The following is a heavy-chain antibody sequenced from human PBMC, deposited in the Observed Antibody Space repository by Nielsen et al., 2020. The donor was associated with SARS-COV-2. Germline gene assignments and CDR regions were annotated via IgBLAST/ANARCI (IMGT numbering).Heavy chain of an antibody. CDR1: GFTLSSYA. V-gene: IGHV3-23*01. CDR3: AKGRSYCSSTSCYKYYFDY. Sequence: GESLKISCAASGFTLSSYAMSWVRQAPGKGLEWVSAISGSGGSTYYADSVKGRFTISRDNSKNTLYLQMNSLRAEDTAVYYCAKGRSYCSSTSCYKYYFDYWGQGTLVTVSS. D-gene: IGHD2-2*02. CDR2: ISGSGGST. J-gene: IGHJ4*02.